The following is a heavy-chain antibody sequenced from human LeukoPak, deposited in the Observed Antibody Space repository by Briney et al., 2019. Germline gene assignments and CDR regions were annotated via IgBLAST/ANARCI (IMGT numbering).Heavy chain of an antibody. V-gene: IGHV3-48*03. CDR3: ATYRQVLLPFES. D-gene: IGHD2-8*02. CDR1: GFTFRNYE. J-gene: IGHJ4*02. CDR2: ISKSGSPE. Sequence: GGSLRLSCATSGFTFRNYEMTWVRQSPGKGLEWVSYISKSGSPEYYAASVKGRFTISRDNSKSTLSLQMNSLRAEDTAIYYCATYRQVLLPFESWGQGTLVTVSS.